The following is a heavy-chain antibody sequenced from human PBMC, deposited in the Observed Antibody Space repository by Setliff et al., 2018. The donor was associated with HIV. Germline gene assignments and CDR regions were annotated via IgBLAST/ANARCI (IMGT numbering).Heavy chain of an antibody. CDR2: IIPIFGTA. Sequence: SVKVSCKASGYTFTSYGISWVRQAPGQGLEWMGGIIPIFGTANYAQKFQGRVTITADESTSTAYMELSSLRSEGTAVYYCAREGGSASYGYWGQGTLVTVSS. D-gene: IGHD3-10*01. J-gene: IGHJ4*02. V-gene: IGHV1-69*13. CDR3: AREGGSASYGY. CDR1: GYTFTSYG.